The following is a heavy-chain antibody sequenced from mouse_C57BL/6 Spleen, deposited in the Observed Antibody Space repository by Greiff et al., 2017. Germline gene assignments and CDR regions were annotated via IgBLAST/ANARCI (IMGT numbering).Heavy chain of an antibody. CDR3: ARSDDGYYGFAY. J-gene: IGHJ3*01. CDR2: IHPNSGST. V-gene: IGHV1-64*01. CDR1: GYTFTSYW. D-gene: IGHD2-3*01. Sequence: QVQLQQPGAELVKPGASVKLSCKASGYTFTSYWMHWVKQRPGQGLEWIGMIHPNSGSTNYNVKFKSKATLTVDKSSSTAYMQLSSLTSEDSAVYYCARSDDGYYGFAYWGQGTLVTVSA.